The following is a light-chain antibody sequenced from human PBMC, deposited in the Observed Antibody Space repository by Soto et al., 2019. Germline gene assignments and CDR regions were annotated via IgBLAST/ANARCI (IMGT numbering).Light chain of an antibody. CDR1: QGISSY. CDR3: QQYVTSPWA. V-gene: IGKV3-20*01. Sequence: LTQSPSSLSASVGDRVTVTCRASQGISSYLAWYQQKPGQAPRLLIYGASNRATGIPDRFSGSGSGTDFTLTISRLEPEDFAVYYCQQYVTSPWAFGQGTKVAIE. CDR2: GAS. J-gene: IGKJ1*01.